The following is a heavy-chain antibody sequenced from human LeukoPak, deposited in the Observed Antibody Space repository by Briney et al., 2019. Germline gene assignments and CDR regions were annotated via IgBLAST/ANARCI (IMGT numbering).Heavy chain of an antibody. Sequence: SETLSLTCTVSGGSISSSGCYWGWIRQPPGKGLEWIGCFYYSASPSYTASLQIRIIISVATSTNQFSLNMSSVTATDTAVYFCARHGWDSTSSPFDYWGQGTLVTVSS. CDR3: ARHGWDSTSSPFDY. CDR2: FYYSASP. J-gene: IGHJ4*02. V-gene: IGHV4-39*01. CDR1: GGSISSSGCY. D-gene: IGHD6-6*01.